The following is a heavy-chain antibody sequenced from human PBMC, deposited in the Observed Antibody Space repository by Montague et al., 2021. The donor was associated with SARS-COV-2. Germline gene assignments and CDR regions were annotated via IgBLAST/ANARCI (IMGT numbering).Heavy chain of an antibody. CDR3: ARVRAVPAAMRIFSLGRSYYGMDV. CDR2: INHSGST. CDR1: GGSIRTSDYY. Sequence: SETLSLTCSVSGGSIRTSDYYWSWIRQPPGKGLEWIGEINHSGSTNYNPSLKSRVTISVDTSKNQFSLKLSSVTAADTAVYYCARVRAVPAAMRIFSLGRSYYGMDVWGQGTTVTVSS. D-gene: IGHD2-2*01. V-gene: IGHV4-34*01. J-gene: IGHJ6*02.